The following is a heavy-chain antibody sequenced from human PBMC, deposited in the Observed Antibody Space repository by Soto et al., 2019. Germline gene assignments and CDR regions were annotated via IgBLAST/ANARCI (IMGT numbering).Heavy chain of an antibody. V-gene: IGHV1-69*01. Sequence: QVQLEQSGGEVKQPGSSVRVSCKTSGGTFSTYAINWVRQAPGQGLEWMGAIIPLFGTADYSQKFQGRVTITADESTSTAYMDLSSLRFDDTAVYFCARPKGTYSSGYYYFDFWGQGTLVTVSS. CDR3: ARPKGTYSSGYYYFDF. CDR1: GGTFSTYA. D-gene: IGHD6-19*01. J-gene: IGHJ4*02. CDR2: IIPLFGTA.